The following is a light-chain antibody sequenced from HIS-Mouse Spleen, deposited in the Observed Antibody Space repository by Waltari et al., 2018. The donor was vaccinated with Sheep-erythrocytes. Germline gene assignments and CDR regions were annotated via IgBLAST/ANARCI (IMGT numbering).Light chain of an antibody. CDR3: SSYAGSNNLV. CDR2: EVS. CDR1: SSDVGGYNY. J-gene: IGLJ2*01. Sequence: QSALTQPPSASGSPGQSVTISCTGTSSDVGGYNYVSWYQQHPGKAPNIMSYEVSKRPSGVPDRFSGSKSGNTASLTVSGLQAEDEADYYCSSYAGSNNLVFGGGTKLTVL. V-gene: IGLV2-8*01.